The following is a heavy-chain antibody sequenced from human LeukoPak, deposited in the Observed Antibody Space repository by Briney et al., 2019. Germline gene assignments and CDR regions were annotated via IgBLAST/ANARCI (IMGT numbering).Heavy chain of an antibody. CDR1: GFTFSSYS. V-gene: IGHV3-21*01. CDR3: ALGGYSSSWLFDY. D-gene: IGHD6-13*01. CDR2: ISSSSSYI. J-gene: IGHJ4*02. Sequence: PGGSLRLSCAASGFTFSSYSMNWVRQAPGKGLEWVSSISSSSSYIYYADSVKGRFTISRDDAKNSLYLQMNSLRAEDTAVYYCALGGYSSSWLFDYWGQGTLVTVSS.